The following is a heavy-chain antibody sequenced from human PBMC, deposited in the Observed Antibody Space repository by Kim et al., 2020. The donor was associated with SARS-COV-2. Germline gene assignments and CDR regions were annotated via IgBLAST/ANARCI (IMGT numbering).Heavy chain of an antibody. CDR3: ARSFLDCSSTSRSPLPGDMDV. J-gene: IGHJ6*03. CDR2: IIPIFGTA. V-gene: IGHV1-69*13. D-gene: IGHD2-2*01. CDR1: GCTFSSYA. Sequence: SVKVSCKASGCTFSSYAISWVRQAPGQGLEWMGGIIPIFGTANYAQKFQGRVTITADESTSTAYMELSSLRSEDTAVYYCARSFLDCSSTSRSPLPGDMDVWGKGTTVTVSS.